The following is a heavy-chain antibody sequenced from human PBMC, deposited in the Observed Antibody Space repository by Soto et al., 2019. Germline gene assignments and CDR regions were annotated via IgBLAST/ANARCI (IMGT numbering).Heavy chain of an antibody. Sequence: QVQLQESGPGLVKPSQTLSLTCTVSGGSISSGCYYWSWLRPHPGQGLEWIGYIYYSGSTYYNPSLKRRVTTSVDTSKNQFSLLLSSVAAAATAVYYGAIELRFGEDYYGMDVWGQGTPVTVSS. CDR3: AIELRFGEDYYGMDV. CDR2: IYYSGST. CDR1: GGSISSGCYY. J-gene: IGHJ6*02. V-gene: IGHV4-31*03. D-gene: IGHD3-16*01.